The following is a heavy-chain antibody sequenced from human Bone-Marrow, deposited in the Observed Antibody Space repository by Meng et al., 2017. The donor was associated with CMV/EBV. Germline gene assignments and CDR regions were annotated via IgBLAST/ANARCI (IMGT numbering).Heavy chain of an antibody. D-gene: IGHD6-6*01. Sequence: GESLKISCAASGFTFSDHYMDWVRQAPGKGLEWVSRTRNKANSYTTEYAASVKGRFTISKDDSKKSLYLQMNSLKTEDTAVYYCARIIAARWEGYYYYGMDVWGQGTTVAVSS. V-gene: IGHV3-72*01. CDR3: ARIIAARWEGYYYYGMDV. CDR1: GFTFSDHY. J-gene: IGHJ6*02. CDR2: TRNKANSYTT.